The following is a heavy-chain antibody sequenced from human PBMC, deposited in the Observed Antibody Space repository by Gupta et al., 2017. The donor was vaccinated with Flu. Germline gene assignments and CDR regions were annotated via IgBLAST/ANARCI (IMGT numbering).Heavy chain of an antibody. CDR1: SISTSNYY. Sequence: SISTSNYYWALIRQPPGKGLEWIGTIYYSGTTYYNPSLRSRATMSLDTSRNQFSLTVRSVTAADTAVYYCAGGVGYAAFDFWGQGSLVTVSS. V-gene: IGHV4-39*01. CDR3: AGGVGYAAFDF. CDR2: IYYSGTT. D-gene: IGHD2-2*01. J-gene: IGHJ4*02.